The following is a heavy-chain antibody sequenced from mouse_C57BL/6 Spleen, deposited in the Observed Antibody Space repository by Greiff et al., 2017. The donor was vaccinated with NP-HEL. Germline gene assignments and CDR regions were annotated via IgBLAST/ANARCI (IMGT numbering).Heavy chain of an antibody. CDR3: ARGWYFDV. Sequence: VKLMESGPGLVQPSQSLSITCTVSGFSLTSYGVHWVRQSPGKGLEWLGVIWSGGSTDYNAAFISRLSISKDNSKSQVFFKMNSLQADDTAIYYCARGWYFDVWGTGTTVTVSS. V-gene: IGHV2-2*01. CDR1: GFSLTSYG. CDR2: IWSGGST. J-gene: IGHJ1*03.